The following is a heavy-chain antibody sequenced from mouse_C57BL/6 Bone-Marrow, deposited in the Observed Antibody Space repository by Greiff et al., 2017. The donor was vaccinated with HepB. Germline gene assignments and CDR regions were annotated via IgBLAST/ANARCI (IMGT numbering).Heavy chain of an antibody. Sequence: QVQLQQPGAELVMPGASVKLSCKASGYTFTSYWMHWVKQRPGQGLEWIGEIDPSDSYTNYNQKFKGKSTLTVDKSSSTAYMQLSSLTSEDSAVYYCASHFITTGVSDYAMDYWGQGTSVTVSA. CDR2: IDPSDSYT. CDR3: ASHFITTGVSDYAMDY. J-gene: IGHJ4*01. D-gene: IGHD1-1*01. CDR1: GYTFTSYW. V-gene: IGHV1-69*01.